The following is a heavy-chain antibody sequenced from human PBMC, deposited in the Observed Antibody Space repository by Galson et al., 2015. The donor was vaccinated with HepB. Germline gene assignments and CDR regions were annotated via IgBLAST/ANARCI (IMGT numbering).Heavy chain of an antibody. J-gene: IGHJ3*02. CDR3: ARRKPYYYDSSGYFNDAFDI. D-gene: IGHD3-22*01. Sequence: QSGAEVKKPGESLRISCKGSGYSFTSYWISWVRQMPGKGLEWMGRIDPSDSYTNYSPSFQGHVTISADKSISTAYLQWSSLKASDTAMYYCARRKPYYYDSSGYFNDAFDIWGQGTMVTVSS. CDR1: GYSFTSYW. CDR2: IDPSDSYT. V-gene: IGHV5-10-1*01.